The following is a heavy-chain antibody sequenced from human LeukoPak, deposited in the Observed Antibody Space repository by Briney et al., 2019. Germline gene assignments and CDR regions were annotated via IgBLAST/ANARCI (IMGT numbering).Heavy chain of an antibody. V-gene: IGHV3-21*01. J-gene: IGHJ4*02. CDR2: ISSSSSYI. Sequence: GGSLGLSCAASGFTFSSYSMNWVRQAPGKGLEWVSSISSSSSYIYYADSVKGRFTISRDNAKNSLYLQMNSLRAEDTAVYYCARDGHCSSTSCYAIFDYWGQGTLVTVSS. D-gene: IGHD2-2*01. CDR3: ARDGHCSSTSCYAIFDY. CDR1: GFTFSSYS.